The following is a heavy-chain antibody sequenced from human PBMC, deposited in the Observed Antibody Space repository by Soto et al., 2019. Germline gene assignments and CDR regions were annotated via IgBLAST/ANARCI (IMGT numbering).Heavy chain of an antibody. CDR3: ARQAAGLIAAAGPKPDYYYYGMDV. CDR1: GGSISSSSYY. V-gene: IGHV4-39*01. D-gene: IGHD6-13*01. CDR2: IYYSGST. Sequence: PSETLSLTCTVSGGSISSSSYYWGWIRQPPGKGLERIGSIYYSGSTYYNPSLKSRVTISVDTSKNQFSLKLSSVTAADTAVYYCARQAAGLIAAAGPKPDYYYYGMDVWGQGTTVTVSS. J-gene: IGHJ6*02.